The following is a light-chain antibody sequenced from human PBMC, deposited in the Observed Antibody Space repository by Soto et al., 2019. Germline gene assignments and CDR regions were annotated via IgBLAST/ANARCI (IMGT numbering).Light chain of an antibody. CDR2: GPS. CDR3: LQYDTSPPRYT. V-gene: IGKV3-20*01. CDR1: QSVSRRY. J-gene: IGKJ2*01. Sequence: EVVVTQSPGTLSLSPGERATLSCRASQSVSRRYLAWYQQKPGQAPRLLIFGPSSRATGIPDRFSGSGSGTDFTLTISSLEPEDFAVYYCLQYDTSPPRYTFGQGKKLEI.